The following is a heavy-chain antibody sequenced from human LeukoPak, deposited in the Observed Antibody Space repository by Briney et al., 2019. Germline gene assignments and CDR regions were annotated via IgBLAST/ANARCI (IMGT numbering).Heavy chain of an antibody. J-gene: IGHJ3*02. CDR3: ARDLGYYGSGSQANAFDI. CDR1: GYTFTSYY. D-gene: IGHD3-10*01. CDR2: INPSGGST. Sequence: ASVTVSCKASGYTFTSYYMHWVRQAPGQGLEWMGIINPSGGSTSYAQKFQGRVTMTRDMSTSTVYMELSSLRSEDTAVYYCARDLGYYGSGSQANAFDIWGQGTMVTVSS. V-gene: IGHV1-46*01.